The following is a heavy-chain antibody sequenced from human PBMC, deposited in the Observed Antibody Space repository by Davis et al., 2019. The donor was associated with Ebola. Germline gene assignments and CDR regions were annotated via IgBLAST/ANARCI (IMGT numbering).Heavy chain of an antibody. Sequence: SETLSLTCTVSGGSISSYYWSWIRQPPGKGLEWIGYIYYSGSTNYNPSLKSRVTISVDTSKNQFSLKLSSVTAADTAVYYCARDVGHCSSTSCYPDAFDIWGQGTMVTVSS. CDR1: GGSISSYY. CDR2: IYYSGST. V-gene: IGHV4-59*12. CDR3: ARDVGHCSSTSCYPDAFDI. J-gene: IGHJ3*02. D-gene: IGHD2-2*01.